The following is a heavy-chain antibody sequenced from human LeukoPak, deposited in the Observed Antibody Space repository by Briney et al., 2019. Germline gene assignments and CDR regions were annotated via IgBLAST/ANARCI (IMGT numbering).Heavy chain of an antibody. J-gene: IGHJ4*02. CDR1: GFTFSDFA. CDR2: ISYDGKNQ. Sequence: GGSLRLSCAASGFTFSDFAMHWVRQAPGKGLERVAFISYDGKNQYYGDSVRGRFTVSRDNSKNAVYLEMTGVRVEDTAVYYCARVRGMTVNREIILAYDNWGQGTQVTVSS. D-gene: IGHD1-20*01. CDR3: ARVRGMTVNREIILAYDN. V-gene: IGHV3-30*03.